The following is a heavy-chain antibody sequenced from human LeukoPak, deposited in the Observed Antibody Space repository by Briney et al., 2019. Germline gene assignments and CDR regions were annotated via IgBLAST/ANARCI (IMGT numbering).Heavy chain of an antibody. CDR1: GDTFSSYA. V-gene: IGHV1-69*05. CDR2: IIPIFGTA. CDR3: ARARRYGDYSLTG. D-gene: IGHD4-17*01. Sequence: SVKVSCKSSGDTFSSYAISWVRQAPGQGLEWMGGIIPIFGTANYAQKFQGRVTITTDESTSTAYMELSSLRSEDTAVYYCARARRYGDYSLTGWGQGTLVTVSS. J-gene: IGHJ4*02.